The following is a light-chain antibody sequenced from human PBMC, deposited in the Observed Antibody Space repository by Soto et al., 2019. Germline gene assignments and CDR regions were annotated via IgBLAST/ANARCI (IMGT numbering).Light chain of an antibody. CDR1: SSNIGSNY. CDR3: GTWDSSLSAVM. CDR2: EDN. V-gene: IGLV1-51*02. J-gene: IGLJ3*02. Sequence: QSVLTQPPSVSAAPGQKVTISCSGSSSNIGSNYVSWYQQLPGTAPTLLIYEDNKRPSGIPDRFSGSKSGTSATLGITGLQTGDEADYYCGTWDSSLSAVMFGGGTKLTVL.